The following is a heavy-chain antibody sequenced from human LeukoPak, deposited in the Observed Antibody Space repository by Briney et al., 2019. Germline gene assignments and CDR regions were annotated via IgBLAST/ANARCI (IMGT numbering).Heavy chain of an antibody. CDR1: GGSISSYY. Sequence: SETLSLTCTVSGGSISSYYWSWIRQPPGKGLEWIGYIYYSGSTNYNPSLKSRVTISLDTSKNQLSLKLSSVTAADTAVYYCARDVGATPGYFDYWGQGTLVTVSP. CDR2: IYYSGST. J-gene: IGHJ4*02. V-gene: IGHV4-59*01. CDR3: ARDVGATPGYFDY. D-gene: IGHD1-26*01.